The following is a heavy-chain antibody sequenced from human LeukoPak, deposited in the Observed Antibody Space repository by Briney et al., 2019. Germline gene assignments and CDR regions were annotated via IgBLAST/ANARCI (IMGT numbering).Heavy chain of an antibody. V-gene: IGHV1-2*04. Sequence: MHXVRQAPGQGLEWMGSINPNSCRNNFALNFHPSLTMTITTSISTAYMELSMLRSADTAVYFFASVRPELRRNYFDLWGQATLVTFSS. CDR2: INPNSCRN. CDR3: ASVRPELRRNYFDL. D-gene: IGHD1-7*01. J-gene: IGHJ5*02.